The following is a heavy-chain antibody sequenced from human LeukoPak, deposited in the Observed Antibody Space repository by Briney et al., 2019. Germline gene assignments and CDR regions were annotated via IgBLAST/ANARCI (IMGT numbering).Heavy chain of an antibody. CDR2: INHSGST. CDR3: ARSPAGQGIVGATKREREFGY. D-gene: IGHD1-26*01. J-gene: IGHJ4*02. Sequence: SETLSLTCAVYGGSFSGYYWSWIRQPPGKGLEWIGEINHSGSTNYNPSLKSRVTISVDTSKNQVSLKLSSVTAADTAVYYCARSPAGQGIVGATKREREFGYWGQGTLVTVSS. CDR1: GGSFSGYY. V-gene: IGHV4-34*01.